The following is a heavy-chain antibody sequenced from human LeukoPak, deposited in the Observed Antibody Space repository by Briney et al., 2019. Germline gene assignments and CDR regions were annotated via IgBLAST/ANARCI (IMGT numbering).Heavy chain of an antibody. CDR3: ARGGGYSGSYRRFWFDP. CDR1: GGSISSGDYY. J-gene: IGHJ5*02. V-gene: IGHV4-30-4*01. CDR2: IYYSGST. Sequence: PSQTLSLTCTVSGGSISSGDYYWSWIRQPPGKGLEWIGYIYYSGSTYYNPSLKSRVTISVDTSKNQFSLKLSSVTAADTAVYYCARGGGYSGSYRRFWFDPWGQGTLVTVSS. D-gene: IGHD1-26*01.